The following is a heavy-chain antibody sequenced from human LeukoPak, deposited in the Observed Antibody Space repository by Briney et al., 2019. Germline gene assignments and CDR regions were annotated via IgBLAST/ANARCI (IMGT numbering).Heavy chain of an antibody. CDR2: IYYSGST. V-gene: IGHV4-61*08. CDR1: GGSISSGGYY. Sequence: SETLSLTCTVSGGSISSGGYYWSWIRQPPGKGLEWIGYIYYSGSTNYNPSLKSRVTISVDTSKNQFSLKLSSVTAADTAVYYCARDGFRAGLDYWGQGTLVTVSS. J-gene: IGHJ4*02. D-gene: IGHD5-12*01. CDR3: ARDGFRAGLDY.